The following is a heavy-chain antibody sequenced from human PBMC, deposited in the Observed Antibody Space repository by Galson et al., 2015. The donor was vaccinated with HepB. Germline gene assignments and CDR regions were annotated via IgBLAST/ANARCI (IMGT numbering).Heavy chain of an antibody. CDR1: GFTFSDYY. Sequence: SLRLSCAASGFTFSDYYMSWIRQAPGKGLEWVSYISSSSSYTNYADSVKGRFTISRDNAKNPLYLQMNSLRAEDTAVYYCARGRLREYSSGWYSSDYWGQGTLVTVSS. D-gene: IGHD6-19*01. CDR2: ISSSSSYT. V-gene: IGHV3-11*05. CDR3: ARGRLREYSSGWYSSDY. J-gene: IGHJ4*02.